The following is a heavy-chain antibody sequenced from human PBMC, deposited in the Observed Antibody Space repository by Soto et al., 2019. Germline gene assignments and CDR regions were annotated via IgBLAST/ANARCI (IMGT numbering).Heavy chain of an antibody. Sequence: SETLSLTCTVSGGSISSYYWSWIRQPPGKGLEWIGYTYYSGSTNYNPSLKSRVTISVDTSKNQFSLKLSSVTAADTAVYYCARRWGPTFDYWGQGTLVTVSS. J-gene: IGHJ4*02. D-gene: IGHD1-26*01. CDR2: TYYSGST. V-gene: IGHV4-59*01. CDR3: ARRWGPTFDY. CDR1: GGSISSYY.